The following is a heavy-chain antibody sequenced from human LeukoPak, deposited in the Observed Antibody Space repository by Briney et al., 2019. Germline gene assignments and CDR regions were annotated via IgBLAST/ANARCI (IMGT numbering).Heavy chain of an antibody. CDR1: EFTFSSYW. J-gene: IGHJ4*02. CDR2: IKQDGSDK. D-gene: IGHD2-15*01. Sequence: GVLRLSCAASEFTFSSYWMSWVRQAPVKGLEWVANIKQDGSDKYYVDSVKGRFTISRDNAKNSLYLQINSLRAEDTAVYYCARKMVVGSYFDYWGQGTPVTVSS. V-gene: IGHV3-7*03. CDR3: ARKMVVGSYFDY.